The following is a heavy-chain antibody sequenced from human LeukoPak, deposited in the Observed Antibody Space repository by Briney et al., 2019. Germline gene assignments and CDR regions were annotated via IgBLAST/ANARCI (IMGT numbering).Heavy chain of an antibody. CDR3: ARQGGIAAAGIDY. Sequence: PSETLSLTCTVSGGSISSSSYYWGWIRQPPGKGLEWIGSIYYSGSTYYNPSLKSRVTISVDTSKNQFSLKLSSVTAADTAVYYCARQGGIAAAGIDYWGQGTLVTVS. V-gene: IGHV4-39*01. CDR2: IYYSGST. J-gene: IGHJ4*02. CDR1: GGSISSSSYY. D-gene: IGHD6-13*01.